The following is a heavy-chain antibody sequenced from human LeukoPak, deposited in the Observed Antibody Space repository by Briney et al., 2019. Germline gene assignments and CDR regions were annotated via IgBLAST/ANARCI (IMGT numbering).Heavy chain of an antibody. D-gene: IGHD3-10*01. Sequence: SETLSLTCIVSGGSISSSFNYWGWIRQPPGKGLEWIGSIYYSGSTYYNPSLKSRVTISVDTSKNQFSLKLSSVTAADTAVYYCARHDSDTMVRGVNYFDYWGQGTLVNVSS. CDR1: GGSISSSFNY. CDR3: ARHDSDTMVRGVNYFDY. J-gene: IGHJ4*02. V-gene: IGHV4-39*01. CDR2: IYYSGST.